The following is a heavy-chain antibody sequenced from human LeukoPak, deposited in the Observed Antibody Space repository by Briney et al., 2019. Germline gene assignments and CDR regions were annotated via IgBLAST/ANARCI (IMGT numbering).Heavy chain of an antibody. CDR2: IYYSGST. J-gene: IGHJ3*02. CDR3: ARCEGYAFDI. Sequence: PSETLSLTCTVSGGSISSYYWSWIRQPPGKGLEWIGYIYYSGSTNYNPSLKSRVTISVDTSKNQFSLKLSSVTAADTAVYYCARCEGYAFDIWGQGTMVTVSS. V-gene: IGHV4-59*01. CDR1: GGSISSYY.